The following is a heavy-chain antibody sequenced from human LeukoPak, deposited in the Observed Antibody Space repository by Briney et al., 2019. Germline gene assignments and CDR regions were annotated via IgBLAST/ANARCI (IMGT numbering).Heavy chain of an antibody. J-gene: IGHJ3*02. Sequence: SETLSLTCTVSGGSISNYYWSWIRQPPGKGLEWIGEINHSGSTNYNPSLKSRVTISVDTSKNQFSLKLSSVTAADTAVYYCARVLYTYDAFDIWGQGTMVTVSS. CDR1: GGSISNYY. V-gene: IGHV4-34*01. CDR3: ARVLYTYDAFDI. CDR2: INHSGST. D-gene: IGHD2/OR15-2a*01.